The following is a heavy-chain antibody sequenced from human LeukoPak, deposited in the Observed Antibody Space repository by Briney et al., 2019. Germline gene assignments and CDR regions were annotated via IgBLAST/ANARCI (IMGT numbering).Heavy chain of an antibody. V-gene: IGHV4-30-4*01. J-gene: IGHJ6*02. CDR2: IYYSGST. D-gene: IGHD3-10*01. Sequence: PSQTLSLTCTVSGGSISSGDYYWSWIRQPPGKGLEWIGYIYYSGSTYYNPSLKSRVTISVDTSKNQFSLKLSPVTAADTAVYYCARDRADYYYYGMDVWGQGTTVTVSS. CDR1: GGSISSGDYY. CDR3: ARDRADYYYYGMDV.